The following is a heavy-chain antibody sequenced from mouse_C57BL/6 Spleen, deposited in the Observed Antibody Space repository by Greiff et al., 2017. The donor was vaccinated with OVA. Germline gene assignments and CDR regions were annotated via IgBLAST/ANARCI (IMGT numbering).Heavy chain of an antibody. CDR2: INPNNGGT. J-gene: IGHJ4*01. V-gene: IGHV1-26*01. CDR1: GYTFTDYY. CDR3: ARSRVLFYAMDY. Sequence: VQLQQSGPELVKPGASVKISCKASGYTFTDYYMNWVKQSHGKSLEWIGDINPNNGGTSYNQKFKGKATLTVDKSSSTAYMELRSLTSEDSAVYYCARSRVLFYAMDYWGQGTSVTVSS. D-gene: IGHD2-14*01.